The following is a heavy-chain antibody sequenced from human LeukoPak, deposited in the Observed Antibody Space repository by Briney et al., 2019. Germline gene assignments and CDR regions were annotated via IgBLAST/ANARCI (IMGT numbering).Heavy chain of an antibody. J-gene: IGHJ4*02. CDR2: VTIRTDGGTT. CDR1: GSILSNAW. D-gene: IGHD1-26*01. CDR3: TTERGYSGSRIFDY. Sequence: GRSLRLSSAASGSILSNAWTNWDRPAPGKGLEWVGRVTIRTDGGTTDYAAPVKGRFTISGDDSIDTLYLQMNSLRTEDTAVYYCTTERGYSGSRIFDYWGQGSLVTVSS. V-gene: IGHV3-15*01.